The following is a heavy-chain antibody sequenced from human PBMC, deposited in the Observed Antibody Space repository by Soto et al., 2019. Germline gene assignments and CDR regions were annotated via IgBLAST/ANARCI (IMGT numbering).Heavy chain of an antibody. J-gene: IGHJ4*02. CDR3: ARDGPCSGGSCYDFDY. CDR2: INPSGGST. CDR1: GYTFTSYY. Sequence: QVQLVQSGAEVKKPGASVKVSCKASGYTFTSYYMHWVRQAPGQGLEWMGIINPSGGSTSYADKFQGRVTMTKYTSTSTVYMELSSLRSEDTAVYYCARDGPCSGGSCYDFDYWGQGTLVTVPS. D-gene: IGHD2-15*01. V-gene: IGHV1-46*01.